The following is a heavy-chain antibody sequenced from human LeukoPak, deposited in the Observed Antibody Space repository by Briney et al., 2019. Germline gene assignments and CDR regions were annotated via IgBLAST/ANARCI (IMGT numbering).Heavy chain of an antibody. Sequence: SVKASCKASGGTFSSYAATWVRQAPGQGLEWMGRIIPIIGVVNYAQKFQGRVTITAGTSTAYLELSSLRSDDTAVYYCAKVSHGASDWGQGTLVTVSS. CDR2: IIPIIGVV. J-gene: IGHJ4*02. D-gene: IGHD3-10*01. CDR1: GGTFSSYA. V-gene: IGHV1-69*04. CDR3: AKVSHGASD.